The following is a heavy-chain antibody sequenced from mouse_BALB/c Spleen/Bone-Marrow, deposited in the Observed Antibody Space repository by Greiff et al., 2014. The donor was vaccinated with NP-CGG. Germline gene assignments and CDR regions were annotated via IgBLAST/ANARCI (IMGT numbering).Heavy chain of an antibody. V-gene: IGHV5-9-3*01. Sequence: QLKESGGGLVKPGGSLKLSCAASGFTFSGYAMSWVRQTPEKRLEWVATISSGGSYTYYPDSVKGRFTISRDNAKNTLYLQMSSLRSEDTAMYYCASLTGRDYWGQGTTLTVSA. CDR2: ISSGGSYT. CDR1: GFTFSGYA. CDR3: ASLTGRDY. D-gene: IGHD4-1*01. J-gene: IGHJ2*01.